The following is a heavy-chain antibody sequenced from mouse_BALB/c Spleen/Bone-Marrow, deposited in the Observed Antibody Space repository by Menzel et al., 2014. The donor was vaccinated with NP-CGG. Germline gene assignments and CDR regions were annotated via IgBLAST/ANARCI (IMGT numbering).Heavy chain of an antibody. V-gene: IGHV1-67*01. CDR3: ARRGYGSSPFDY. J-gene: IGHJ2*01. D-gene: IGHD1-1*01. Sequence: VQLQQSGPELVRPGVSVKISCKGSGYTFTDCAMHWVKQSHAKSLEWIGAISTYSGNTNYNQKFKGKATMTVDKSSSTAYMELARLTSEDSAIYYCARRGYGSSPFDYWGQGTTLTVSP. CDR1: GYTFTDCA. CDR2: ISTYSGNT.